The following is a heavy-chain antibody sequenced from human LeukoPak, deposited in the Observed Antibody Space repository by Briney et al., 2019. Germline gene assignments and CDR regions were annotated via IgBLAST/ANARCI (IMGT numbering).Heavy chain of an antibody. V-gene: IGHV3-7*01. CDR3: ARGGFTTDY. CDR1: GFIFRTYW. CDR2: IKEDGSDK. J-gene: IGHJ4*02. D-gene: IGHD1-14*01. Sequence: PGGSLRLSCSASGFIFRTYWMSWVRQAPEKGLEWVAHIKEDGSDKYYVDSVKGRFTVSRDNAKNSLFLQMNSLRAEDTAIYYCARGGFTTDYWGQGTLVTVSS.